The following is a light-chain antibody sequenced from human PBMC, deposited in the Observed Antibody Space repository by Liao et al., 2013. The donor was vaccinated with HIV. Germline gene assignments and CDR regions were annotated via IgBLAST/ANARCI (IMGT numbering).Light chain of an antibody. V-gene: IGLV3-1*01. J-gene: IGLJ2*01. Sequence: SYELTQPPSVSVSPGQTANITCSGDKLGDKYACWYQQKPGQTPVLVLYQDTRRPSGIPERLSGSNSGNTATLTISGTQAMDEADYYCQAWDSSTAHVVFGGGTKLTVL. CDR3: QAWDSSTAHVV. CDR1: KLGDKY. CDR2: QDT.